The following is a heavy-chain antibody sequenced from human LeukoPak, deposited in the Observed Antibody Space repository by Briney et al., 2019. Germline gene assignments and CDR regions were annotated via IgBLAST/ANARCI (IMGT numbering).Heavy chain of an antibody. CDR2: ISWNSGNI. Sequence: GGSLRLSCAASGLTFSDYWMHWVRQAPGKGLEWVSFISWNSGNIAYADSVKGRFTISRDNTKNALYLQMNSLRAEDTAWYYCAKAIAITRFGGGAPVGWYFDYWGQGTLVTVSS. V-gene: IGHV3-9*01. CDR3: AKAIAITRFGGGAPVGWYFDY. J-gene: IGHJ4*02. CDR1: GLTFSDYW. D-gene: IGHD3-10*02.